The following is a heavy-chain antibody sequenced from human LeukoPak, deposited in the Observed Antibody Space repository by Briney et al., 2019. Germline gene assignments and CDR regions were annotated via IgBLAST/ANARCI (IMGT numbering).Heavy chain of an antibody. D-gene: IGHD4-17*01. J-gene: IGHJ4*02. CDR2: ISYDGSNK. Sequence: GRSLRLSCAASGFTFSSYGMHWVRQAPGKGLEWVAVISYDGSNKYYADSVKGRFTISRDNSKNTLYLQMNSLRAEDTAVYYCARAFHPSTVTTWVFGYWGQGTLVTVSS. CDR3: ARAFHPSTVTTWVFGY. V-gene: IGHV3-30*19. CDR1: GFTFSSYG.